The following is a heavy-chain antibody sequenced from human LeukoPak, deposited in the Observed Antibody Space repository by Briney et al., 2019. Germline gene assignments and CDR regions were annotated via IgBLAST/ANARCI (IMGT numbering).Heavy chain of an antibody. V-gene: IGHV3-23*01. CDR3: AKADATIGGAFDT. CDR2: ISGTADSK. J-gene: IGHJ3*02. CDR1: RFIFRNYA. Sequence: GGSLRLSCAASRFIFRNYAMSWVRQAPGRGLEWLSIISGTADSKYYADSVKGRFTISRDNLRSTLYLEMNILRAEDTAVYYCAKADATIGGAFDTWGQGTMVIVSS. D-gene: IGHD3-16*01.